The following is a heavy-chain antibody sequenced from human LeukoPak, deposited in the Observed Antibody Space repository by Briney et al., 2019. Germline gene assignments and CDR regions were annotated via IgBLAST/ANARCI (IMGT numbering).Heavy chain of an antibody. V-gene: IGHV1-8*03. J-gene: IGHJ6*03. CDR2: MNPNSGNT. D-gene: IGHD1-26*01. CDR3: ARGLQVGASYYYYYYYMDV. Sequence: GASVKVSCKASGGTFSSYAISWVRQATGQGLEWMGWMNPNSGNTGYAQKFQGRVTITRNTSISTAYMELSSLRSEDTAVYYCARGLQVGASYYYYYYYMDVWGKGTTVTVSS. CDR1: GGTFSSYA.